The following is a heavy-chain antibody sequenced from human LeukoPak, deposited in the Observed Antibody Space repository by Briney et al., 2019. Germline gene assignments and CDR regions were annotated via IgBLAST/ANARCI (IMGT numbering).Heavy chain of an antibody. CDR1: GYTFTGYY. J-gene: IGHJ4*02. V-gene: IGHV1-2*02. CDR2: INPNSGGT. Sequence: ASVKVSCKASGYTFTGYYMHWVRQAPGQGLEWMGWINPNSGGTNYAQKFQGRVTITRDTSISTAYMELSRLRSDDTAVYYCARDRYNWNYYYFDYWGQGTLVTVSS. D-gene: IGHD1-7*01. CDR3: ARDRYNWNYYYFDY.